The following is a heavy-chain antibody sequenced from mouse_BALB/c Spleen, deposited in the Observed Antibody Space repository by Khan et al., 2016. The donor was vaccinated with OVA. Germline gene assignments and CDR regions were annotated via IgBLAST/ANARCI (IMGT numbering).Heavy chain of an antibody. CDR3: TRDRMDY. Sequence: QVQLKESGAELAKPGASVKMSCKASGYTFTTYWMHWVKQWPGQGLEWIGYINPTSGYTDYNEKFKDRATLSADKSSSTAYMQLSSLTSEDSAVYYCTRDRMDYWGQGTTLTVSS. J-gene: IGHJ2*01. CDR2: INPTSGYT. CDR1: GYTFTTYW. V-gene: IGHV1-7*01.